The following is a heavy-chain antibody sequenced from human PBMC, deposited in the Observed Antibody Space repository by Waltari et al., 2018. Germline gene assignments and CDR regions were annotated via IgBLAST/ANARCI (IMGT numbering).Heavy chain of an antibody. J-gene: IGHJ4*02. V-gene: IGHV3-30-3*01. CDR3: ARAKASDTAMVTGFDY. D-gene: IGHD5-18*01. CDR2: LSYNGIKK. CDR1: GFPFSSYA. Sequence: QVQLVESGGGVVQPGRSLRLSCAASGFPFSSYAMPWVRQAPGKGLGWGAVLSYNGIKKSCPDSVKDRLTISRDTSKTTRYLQMNSLRGEATAVYYCARAKASDTAMVTGFDYWGQGTLVTVSS.